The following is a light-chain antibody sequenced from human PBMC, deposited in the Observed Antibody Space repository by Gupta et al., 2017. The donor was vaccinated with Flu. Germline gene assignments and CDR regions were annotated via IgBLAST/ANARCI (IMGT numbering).Light chain of an antibody. V-gene: IGLV3-1*01. CDR2: QDS. CDR3: QAWDSSTEVV. Sequence: SYVLTQPPPVSWSPAQTASIPCSGDKLGDKYACWYQQKPGQSPVLVIYQDSKRPSGIPERFSGSNSGNTATLTISGTQAMDEADYYCQAWDSSTEVVFGGGTKLTVL. J-gene: IGLJ2*01. CDR1: KLGDKY.